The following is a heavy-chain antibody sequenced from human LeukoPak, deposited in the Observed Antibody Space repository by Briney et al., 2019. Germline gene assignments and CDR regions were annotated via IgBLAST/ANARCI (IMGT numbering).Heavy chain of an antibody. J-gene: IGHJ4*02. D-gene: IGHD6-13*01. Sequence: SQTLSLTCTVSGGSISSGDYYWSWIRQPPGKGLEWIGYIYYSGSTYYNPSLKSRLTISVDTSKNQFSLTLSSVTAADTAVYFCARGVGSSWYGDWGQGTLVTVSS. CDR1: GGSISSGDYY. V-gene: IGHV4-30-4*01. CDR2: IYYSGST. CDR3: ARGVGSSWYGD.